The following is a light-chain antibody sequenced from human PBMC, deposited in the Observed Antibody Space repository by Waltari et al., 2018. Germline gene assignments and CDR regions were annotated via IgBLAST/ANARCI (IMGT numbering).Light chain of an antibody. CDR2: KDY. V-gene: IGLV1-47*01. CDR3: ATWDDSLNGWV. CDR1: STTITNY. J-gene: IGLJ3*02. Sequence: QSVLTQPPSASGAPGQEVSIPCSGGSTTITNYGFWYQQFPGTAPKLIVYKDYERPSGVPDRFSASKSGTSASLAISGLRSDDEADYYCATWDDSLNGWVFGGGTKLTVL.